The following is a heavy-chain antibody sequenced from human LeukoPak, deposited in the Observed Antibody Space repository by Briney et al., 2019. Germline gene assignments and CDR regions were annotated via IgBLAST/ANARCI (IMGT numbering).Heavy chain of an antibody. V-gene: IGHV3-23*01. D-gene: IGHD3-22*01. J-gene: IGHJ3*02. CDR3: AKGAEYYYDSSGIGAFDI. Sequence: GRSLRLSCAASGFTFSSYAMGWVRQAPGKGLEWVSAISGSGGSTCYADSVKGRFTISRDNSKNTLYLQMNSLRAEDTAVYYCAKGAEYYYDSSGIGAFDIWGQGTMVTVSS. CDR1: GFTFSSYA. CDR2: ISGSGGST.